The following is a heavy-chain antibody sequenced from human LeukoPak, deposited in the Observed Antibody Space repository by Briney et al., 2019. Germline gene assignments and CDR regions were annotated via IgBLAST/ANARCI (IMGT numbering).Heavy chain of an antibody. J-gene: IGHJ4*02. CDR1: GYSISSSNW. CDR2: IYYSGST. V-gene: IGHV4-28*03. CDR3: ARVSSSVPDY. D-gene: IGHD6-13*01. Sequence: SDTLSLTCAVSGYSISSSNWWGWIRQPPGKGLEWIGYIYYSGSTNYNPSLKSRVTISVDTSKNQFSLKLSSVTAADTAVYYCARVSSSVPDYWGQGTLVTVSS.